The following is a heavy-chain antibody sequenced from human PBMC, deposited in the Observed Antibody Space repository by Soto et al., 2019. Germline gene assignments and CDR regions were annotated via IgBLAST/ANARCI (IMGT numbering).Heavy chain of an antibody. J-gene: IGHJ4*02. CDR3: ARRTVNIRTFYSGLKTHCFDY. CDR2: IYYSGST. V-gene: IGHV4-30-2*03. Sequence: LSLTCAVSGGSISSGGYSWSWIRQPPGKGLEWIGYIYYSGSTYYNPSLQSRVAISVDTSKNQFSLKLKSVTAADTAIYYCARRTVNIRTFYSGLKTHCFDYWGQGAPVTVSS. D-gene: IGHD6-19*01. CDR1: GGSISSGGYS.